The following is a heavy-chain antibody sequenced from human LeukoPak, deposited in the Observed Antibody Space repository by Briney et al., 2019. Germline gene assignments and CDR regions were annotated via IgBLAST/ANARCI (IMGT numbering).Heavy chain of an antibody. Sequence: ASVKVSCKASGYTFTSYDINWVRQATGQGLEWMGWMNPNSGNTGYAQKFQGRVTMTRNTSISTAYMEQSSLRSEDTAVYYCARGQRGYCSSTSCYSYVYWGQGTLVTVSS. CDR1: GYTFTSYD. V-gene: IGHV1-8*01. CDR2: MNPNSGNT. D-gene: IGHD2-2*01. J-gene: IGHJ4*02. CDR3: ARGQRGYCSSTSCYSYVY.